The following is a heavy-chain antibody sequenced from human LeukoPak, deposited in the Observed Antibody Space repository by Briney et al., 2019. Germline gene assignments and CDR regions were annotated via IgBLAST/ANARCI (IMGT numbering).Heavy chain of an antibody. J-gene: IGHJ4*02. D-gene: IGHD1-26*01. CDR3: AKDGQVGAIGYFDY. CDR2: VWSGGNNK. CDR1: GFIFSTYG. Sequence: PGGSLRLPCAASGFIFSTYGMHWVRQAPGKGLEWVAVVWSGGNNKYYSDSVKGRFTISRDNSKNTLYLQMNSLRAEDTAVYYCAKDGQVGAIGYFDYRGQGTLVTVSS. V-gene: IGHV3-33*06.